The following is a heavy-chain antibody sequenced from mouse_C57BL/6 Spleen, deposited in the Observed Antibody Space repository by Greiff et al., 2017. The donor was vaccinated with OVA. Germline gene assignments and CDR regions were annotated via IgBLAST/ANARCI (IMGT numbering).Heavy chain of an antibody. CDR1: GFTFSSYA. D-gene: IGHD1-1*01. Sequence: EVKLVESGEGLVKPGGSLKLSCAASGFTFSSYAMSWVRQTPEKRLEWVAYISSGGDYIYYADTVKGRFTISRDNARNTLYLQMSSLKSEDTAMYYCTRDGSSYQRYFDVWGTGTTVTVSS. V-gene: IGHV5-9-1*02. CDR2: ISSGGDYI. J-gene: IGHJ1*03. CDR3: TRDGSSYQRYFDV.